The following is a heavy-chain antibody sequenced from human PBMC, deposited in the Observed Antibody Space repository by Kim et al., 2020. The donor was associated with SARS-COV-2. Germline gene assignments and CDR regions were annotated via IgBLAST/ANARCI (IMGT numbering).Heavy chain of an antibody. D-gene: IGHD3-3*01. J-gene: IGHJ4*02. CDR1: GGSISSGDYY. V-gene: IGHV4-30-4*01. Sequence: SETLSLTCTVSGGSISSGDYYWSWIRQPPGKGLEWIGYIYYSGSTYYNPSLKSRVTISVDTSKNQFSLKLSSVTAADTAVYYCARGDAYDFWTGTWGGAGYFDYWGQGTLVTVSS. CDR2: IYYSGST. CDR3: ARGDAYDFWTGTWGGAGYFDY.